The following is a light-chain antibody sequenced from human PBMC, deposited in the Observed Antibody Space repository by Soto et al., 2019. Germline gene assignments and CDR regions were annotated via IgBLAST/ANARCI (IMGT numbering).Light chain of an antibody. V-gene: IGLV1-44*01. CDR3: AAWDDSLNGYV. CDR1: SSNIGSNT. CDR2: SNN. Sequence: QSVLTQPPSASGTPGQRVTISCSGSSSNIGSNTVNWYQQLPGTAPKLLLYSNNQRPSGVPDRFSGSKSGNSASLAISGLQSEDEADYYCAAWDDSLNGYVFGTGTKLTVL. J-gene: IGLJ1*01.